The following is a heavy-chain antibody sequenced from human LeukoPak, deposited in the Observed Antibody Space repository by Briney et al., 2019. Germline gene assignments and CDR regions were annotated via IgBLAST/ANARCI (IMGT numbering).Heavy chain of an antibody. CDR2: IKQDGSEK. CDR3: VRDPAGSNFDY. D-gene: IGHD3-10*01. Sequence: PGGSLRLSCAASGFTFSSYWMSWVRQAPGKGLEWVANIKQDGSEKYYVDSVKGRFTISRDNAKNSLYLQMNSLRAEDTAVYYCVRDPAGSNFDYWGQGTLVTVSS. CDR1: GFTFSSYW. V-gene: IGHV3-7*01. J-gene: IGHJ4*02.